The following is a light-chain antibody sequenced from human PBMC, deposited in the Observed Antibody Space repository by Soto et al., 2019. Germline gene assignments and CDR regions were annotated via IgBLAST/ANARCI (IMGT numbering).Light chain of an antibody. CDR1: SSNIGSNT. V-gene: IGLV1-44*01. Sequence: QPVLTQPPSASGTPGQRVTISCSGSSSNIGSNTVNWFQQIPGTAPQLLIYKNDIRPSGVPDRFSGSKSGTSASLAIGGLQSDDEADYYCGTWDDSLKGYAFGTGTKLTVL. CDR2: KND. CDR3: GTWDDSLKGYA. J-gene: IGLJ1*01.